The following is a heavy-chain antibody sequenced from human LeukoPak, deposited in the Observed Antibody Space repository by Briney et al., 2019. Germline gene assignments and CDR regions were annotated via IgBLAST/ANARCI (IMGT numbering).Heavy chain of an antibody. V-gene: IGHV3-30*18. CDR2: ISYDGSNK. Sequence: GGSLRLSCAASGFTFSSYGMHWVRQAPGKGLEWVAVISYDGSNKYYADSVKGRFTISRDNSKNMLYLQMNSLRAEDTAVYYCAKDRFGCVDYWGQGTLVTVSS. D-gene: IGHD3-16*01. CDR3: AKDRFGCVDY. CDR1: GFTFSSYG. J-gene: IGHJ4*02.